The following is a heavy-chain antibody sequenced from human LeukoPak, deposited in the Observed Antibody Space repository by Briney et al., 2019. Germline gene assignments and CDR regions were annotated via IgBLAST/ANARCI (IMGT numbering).Heavy chain of an antibody. Sequence: PSETLSLTCTVSGGSVSSGSYYWSWIRQPPGKGLEWIGYIYYSGSTNYNPSLKSRVTISVDTSKNQFSLKLSSVTAADTAVYYCARVLLWFGELLYYGMDVWGQGTTVTVSS. CDR2: IYYSGST. CDR1: GGSVSSGSYY. CDR3: ARVLLWFGELLYYGMDV. V-gene: IGHV4-61*01. D-gene: IGHD3-10*01. J-gene: IGHJ6*02.